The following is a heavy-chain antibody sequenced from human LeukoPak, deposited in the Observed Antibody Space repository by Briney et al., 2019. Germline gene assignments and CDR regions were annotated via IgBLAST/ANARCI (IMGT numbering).Heavy chain of an antibody. D-gene: IGHD5-18*01. J-gene: IGHJ4*02. CDR1: GFTFSSYA. V-gene: IGHV3-23*01. CDR3: AKDRLRGVDTTMAFNY. CDR2: INGGGGST. Sequence: PGGSLRLSCAASGFTFSSYAMSWVRQAPGKGLEWVSAINGGGGSTYYADSVKGRFTISRDNSKNTLYLQMNSLRAEDTAVYYCAKDRLRGVDTTMAFNYWGQGTLVTVSS.